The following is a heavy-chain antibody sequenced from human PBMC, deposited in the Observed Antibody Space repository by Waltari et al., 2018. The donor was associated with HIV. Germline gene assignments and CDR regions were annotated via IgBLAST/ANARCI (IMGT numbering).Heavy chain of an antibody. V-gene: IGHV3-30*18. CDR2: IWYNGNTK. CDR3: AKDLEGSGSLGAAH. Sequence: QVQLVESGGGVVQHGRSLRLSCAASGFPFVAYGMHWVRQAPGKGLEWVAVIWYNGNTKFYADSVKGRFTISKDNSKNTLYLQMNSLRGEDTAIYYCAKDLEGSGSLGAAHWGQGILVTVSS. CDR1: GFPFVAYG. J-gene: IGHJ4*02. D-gene: IGHD6-19*01.